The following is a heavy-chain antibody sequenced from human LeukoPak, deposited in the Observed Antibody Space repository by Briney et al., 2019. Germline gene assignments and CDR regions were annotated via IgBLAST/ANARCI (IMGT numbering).Heavy chain of an antibody. CDR1: GFSFSSYA. D-gene: IGHD6-19*01. Sequence: GSLRLSCAASGFSFSSYAMSWDRQAPGKGLEGVSSISGSGDNTYYAESVKGRFTISRDNSKNTLFLQMNSLRAEDTAVFYCAKRSGYTTGWFFDFWGQGTLVTVSS. J-gene: IGHJ4*02. V-gene: IGHV3-23*01. CDR3: AKRSGYTTGWFFDF. CDR2: ISGSGDNT.